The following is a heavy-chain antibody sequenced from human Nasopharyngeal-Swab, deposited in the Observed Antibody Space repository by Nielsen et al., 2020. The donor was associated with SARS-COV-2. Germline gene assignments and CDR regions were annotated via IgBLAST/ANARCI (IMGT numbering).Heavy chain of an antibody. J-gene: IGHJ6*02. CDR3: ARFCSASDRCKALYYYYGMDV. V-gene: IGHV3-74*01. CDR1: GFTFSSYW. CDR2: INSDGSST. Sequence: SLKISCAASGFTFSSYWMHWVRQAPGKGLVWVSRINSDGSSTSYADSVKGRFTISRDNAKNTLYLQMNSLRAEDTAVYYCARFCSASDRCKALYYYYGMDVWGQGTTVTVSS. D-gene: IGHD2/OR15-2a*01.